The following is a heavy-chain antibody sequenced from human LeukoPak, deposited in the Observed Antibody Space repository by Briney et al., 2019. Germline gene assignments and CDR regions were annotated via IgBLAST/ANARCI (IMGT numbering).Heavy chain of an antibody. V-gene: IGHV3-48*04. CDR1: GFTFSTYS. Sequence: GGSLRLSCAASGFTFSTYSMNWVRQAPGKGLEWVSYISSSGSTIYYADSVKGRFTISRDNAKNSLYLQMNSLRAEDTAVYYCAREYYYGSGSYYIDYWGQGTLVTVSS. D-gene: IGHD3-10*01. CDR2: ISSSGSTI. J-gene: IGHJ4*02. CDR3: AREYYYGSGSYYIDY.